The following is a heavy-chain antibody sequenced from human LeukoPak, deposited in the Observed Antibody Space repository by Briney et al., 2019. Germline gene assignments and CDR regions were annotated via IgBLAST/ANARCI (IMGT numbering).Heavy chain of an antibody. J-gene: IGHJ4*02. CDR1: GGSISSDSYY. Sequence: PSETLSLTSTVSGGSISSDSYYWGWIRQPPGKGLEWIGSIYYSGSTYYNPSLKSRVTISVDTSKNQFSLKLTSVTAADTSMYYCVRRAYGSGSYPADYWGQGTLVTVSS. CDR3: VRRAYGSGSYPADY. CDR2: IYYSGST. V-gene: IGHV4-39*01. D-gene: IGHD3-10*01.